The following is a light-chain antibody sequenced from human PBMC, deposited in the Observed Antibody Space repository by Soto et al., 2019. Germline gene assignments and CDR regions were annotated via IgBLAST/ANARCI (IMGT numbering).Light chain of an antibody. V-gene: IGKV1-5*01. J-gene: IGKJ1*01. CDR2: DAS. CDR1: QSISSW. Sequence: DIQMTQSPSTLSASVGDRFTITCRASQSISSWLAWYQQKPGKAPKLLIYDASSLESGVPSRFRGSGSGKESTLPISSLQPDDFATSYCQQYNSYPWTFGQGTKVEIK. CDR3: QQYNSYPWT.